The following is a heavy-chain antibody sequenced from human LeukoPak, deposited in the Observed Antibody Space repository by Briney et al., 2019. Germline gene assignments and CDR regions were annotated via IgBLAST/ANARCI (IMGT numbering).Heavy chain of an antibody. J-gene: IGHJ5*02. Sequence: APVKVSCKASGYTFTSYYMHWVRQAPGQGLEWMGIINPSGGSTSYAQKFQGRVTMTRDTSTSTVYMELSSLRSEDTAVYYCAREGRYDFWSGYPRFDPWGQGTLVTVSS. CDR1: GYTFTSYY. D-gene: IGHD3-3*01. CDR2: INPSGGST. CDR3: AREGRYDFWSGYPRFDP. V-gene: IGHV1-46*01.